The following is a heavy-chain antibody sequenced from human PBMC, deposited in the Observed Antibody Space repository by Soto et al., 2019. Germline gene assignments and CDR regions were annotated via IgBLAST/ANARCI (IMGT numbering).Heavy chain of an antibody. D-gene: IGHD3-3*01. Sequence: PGGSLRLSCAASGFTFSSYSMNWVRQAPGKGLEWVANIKPDGSEKYYVDSVKGRFTISRDNAKNSLCLQMNSLRAEDTAVYYCAGDRVLRFLEWLPYYGMDVWGQGTTVTVSS. J-gene: IGHJ6*02. V-gene: IGHV3-7*01. CDR3: AGDRVLRFLEWLPYYGMDV. CDR1: GFTFSSYS. CDR2: IKPDGSEK.